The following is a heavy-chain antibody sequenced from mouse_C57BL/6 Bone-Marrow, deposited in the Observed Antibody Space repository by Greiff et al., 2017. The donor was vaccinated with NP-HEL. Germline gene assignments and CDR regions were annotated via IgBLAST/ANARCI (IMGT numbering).Heavy chain of an antibody. CDR1: GYTFTDYY. CDR3: ARYPNYYLYAMDY. J-gene: IGHJ4*01. D-gene: IGHD1-1*01. CDR2: INPNNGGT. V-gene: IGHV1-26*01. Sequence: EVQLQQSGPELVKPGASVKISCKASGYTFTDYYMNWVKQSHGKSLEWIGDINPNNGGTSYNQKFKGKATLTVDKSSSTAYMELRSLTSEDSSVDYCARYPNYYLYAMDYWGQGPSVTVSA.